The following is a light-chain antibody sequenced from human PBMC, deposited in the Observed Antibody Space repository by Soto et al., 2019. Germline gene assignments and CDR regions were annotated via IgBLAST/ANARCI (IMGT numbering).Light chain of an antibody. CDR2: DAS. CDR1: RDISNY. J-gene: IGKJ3*01. V-gene: IGKV1-33*01. Sequence: DIQMTQSPSSLSASVGDRVTITCQASRDISNYLNWYQQKPGNAPNLLIYDASSLQSGVPSRFSGSGSGTDFTFTISSLQPEDFATYFCQQYVDLPFTFCPGTRVD. CDR3: QQYVDLPFT.